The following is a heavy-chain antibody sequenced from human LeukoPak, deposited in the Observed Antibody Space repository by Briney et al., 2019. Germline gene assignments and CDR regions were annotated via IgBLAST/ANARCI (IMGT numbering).Heavy chain of an antibody. CDR1: GFTSSSYW. J-gene: IGHJ4*02. Sequence: GGSLRLSCAASGFTSSSYWMTWVRQAPGKGLEWVANIKQDGNEKYYVDSVKGRFTISRDNAKNSLYLQMNSLRAEDTAVYYCTSYSSGSDFFDYWGRGTLVTVSS. CDR3: TSYSSGSDFFDY. D-gene: IGHD6-19*01. V-gene: IGHV3-7*01. CDR2: IKQDGNEK.